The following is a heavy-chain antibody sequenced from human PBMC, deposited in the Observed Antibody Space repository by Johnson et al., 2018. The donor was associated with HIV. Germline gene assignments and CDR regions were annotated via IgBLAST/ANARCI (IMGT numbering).Heavy chain of an antibody. CDR1: GFSFDDYT. D-gene: IGHD3-10*01. J-gene: IGHJ3*02. CDR2: ISWDGGST. V-gene: IGHV3-43*01. Sequence: VQLVESGGGLVQPGGSLRLSCAASGFSFDDYTMHWVRQAPGKGLEWVSLISWDGGSTYYADSVKGRFTISRDNSKNTLYLQMNSLRAEDTAVYYCAKLPGGQEAAFDIWGQGTMVTVSS. CDR3: AKLPGGQEAAFDI.